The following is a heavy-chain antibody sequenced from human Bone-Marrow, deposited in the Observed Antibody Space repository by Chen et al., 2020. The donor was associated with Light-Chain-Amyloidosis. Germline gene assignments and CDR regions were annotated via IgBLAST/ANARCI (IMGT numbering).Heavy chain of an antibody. Sequence: EVQLVESGGGLVQPGGSLRLSCAASGFSFSSYAMSWVRQAPGKGLGWGSGISGGGGSRYYADSVKGRLTISRDNSKNTLFVKMNSRRAEDTAVYYCAKDISYDDILPGYPADAFDIWGQGTMVTVSS. CDR2: ISGGGGSR. J-gene: IGHJ3*02. CDR3: AKDISYDDILPGYPADAFDI. V-gene: IGHV3-23*04. D-gene: IGHD3-9*01. CDR1: GFSFSSYA.